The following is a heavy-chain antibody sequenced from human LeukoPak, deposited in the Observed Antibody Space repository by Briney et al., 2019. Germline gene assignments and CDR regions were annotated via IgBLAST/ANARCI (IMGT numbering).Heavy chain of an antibody. CDR1: GYTFTGYY. Sequence: ASVKVSCKASGYTFTGYYMHWVRQAPGQGLEWMGWINPNSGNTNYAQKFQGRVTMTRDTSISTAYMELSSLRSDDTAVYYCARDTGGYCSGDSCLNAFDIWGQGTLVTVSS. CDR3: ARDTGGYCSGDSCLNAFDI. V-gene: IGHV1-2*02. D-gene: IGHD2-15*01. CDR2: INPNSGNT. J-gene: IGHJ3*02.